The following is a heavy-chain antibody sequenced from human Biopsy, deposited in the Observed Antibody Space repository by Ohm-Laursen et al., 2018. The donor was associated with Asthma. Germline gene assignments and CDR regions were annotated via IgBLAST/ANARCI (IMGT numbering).Heavy chain of an antibody. D-gene: IGHD2-2*01. CDR1: GGTFNTYV. J-gene: IGHJ4*02. CDR3: ARKAGSCISRTCYSLDF. CDR2: INSVFGTT. Sequence: ASVKVSCKSLGGTFNTYVIGWVRQAPGQGLEWMGGINSVFGTTTYPQKFRDRATITADDSTSTVYMELSSLRSEDTAVYYCARKAGSCISRTCYSLDFWGQGTLVTVSS. V-gene: IGHV1-69*13.